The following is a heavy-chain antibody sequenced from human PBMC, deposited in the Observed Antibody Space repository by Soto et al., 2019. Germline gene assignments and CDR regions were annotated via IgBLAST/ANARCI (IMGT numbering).Heavy chain of an antibody. V-gene: IGHV3-7*01. D-gene: IGHD3-22*01. CDR2: IKQGGSEK. CDR3: ARDQNRWLLAY. Sequence: EVQLVESGGGLVQPGGSLRLSCAASGFTFSSYWMSWVRQAPGKGLEWVANIKQGGSEKYYVDSVKGRFTISRDNAKNSLYLQMNSLRAEDTAVYYCARDQNRWLLAYWGQGTLVTVSS. CDR1: GFTFSSYW. J-gene: IGHJ4*02.